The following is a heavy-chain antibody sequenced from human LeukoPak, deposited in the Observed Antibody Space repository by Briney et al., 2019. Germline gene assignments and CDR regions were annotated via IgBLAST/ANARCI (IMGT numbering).Heavy chain of an antibody. D-gene: IGHD4-17*01. CDR3: ARGEVYGDYGPGSWFDP. V-gene: IGHV4-59*01. Sequence: SETLSLTCTVSGGSISSYYWSWIRQPPGKGLEWIGYIYYSGSTNYNPSLKSRVTISIDTSKSQFSLKLSSVTAADTAVYYCARGEVYGDYGPGSWFDPWGQGTLVTVSS. CDR1: GGSISSYY. CDR2: IYYSGST. J-gene: IGHJ5*02.